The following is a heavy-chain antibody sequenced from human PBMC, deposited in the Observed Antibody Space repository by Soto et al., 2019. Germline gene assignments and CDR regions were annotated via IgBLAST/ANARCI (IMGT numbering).Heavy chain of an antibody. CDR1: GYTFTNFG. J-gene: IGHJ5*02. Sequence: GASVKVSCKASGYTFTNFGVTWVRRAPGQGLEWMGWISAYTDTPNYAQKFQGGVTMTIDTSTSTAYMDLRSLTSDDTAVYYCARAIPGVEAWFDPWGQGTLVTVSS. CDR3: ARAIPGVEAWFDP. V-gene: IGHV1-18*04. CDR2: ISAYTDTP. D-gene: IGHD2-2*01.